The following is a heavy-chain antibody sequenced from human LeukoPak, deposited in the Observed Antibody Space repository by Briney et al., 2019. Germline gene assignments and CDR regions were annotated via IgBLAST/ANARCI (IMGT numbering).Heavy chain of an antibody. Sequence: ASVTVSCKASGYTFTSYYMHWVRQAPGQGLEWMGIINPSGGSTSYAQKFQGRVTMTRDTSTSTVYMELSSLRSEDTAVYYCAREAVSSSSSPGYYGMDVWGQGTTVTVSS. CDR1: GYTFTSYY. CDR3: AREAVSSSSSPGYYGMDV. V-gene: IGHV1-46*01. CDR2: INPSGGST. D-gene: IGHD6-6*01. J-gene: IGHJ6*02.